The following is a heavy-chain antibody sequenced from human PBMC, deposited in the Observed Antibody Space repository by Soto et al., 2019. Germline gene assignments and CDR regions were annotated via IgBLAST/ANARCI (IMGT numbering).Heavy chain of an antibody. V-gene: IGHV1-69*01. D-gene: IGHD3-10*01. Sequence: QVQVVQSGVEVRRPGSSVKVSCKASGDTFKNCVISWVRQARGQGLEWMGGIIPLFGTTDFAQRFQGRLTITTDESTTTAYMELSRLRSEDTATYYCAAELGFGKLSVVWGQGTAVIVSS. CDR3: AAELGFGKLSVV. J-gene: IGHJ6*02. CDR1: GDTFKNCV. CDR2: IIPLFGTT.